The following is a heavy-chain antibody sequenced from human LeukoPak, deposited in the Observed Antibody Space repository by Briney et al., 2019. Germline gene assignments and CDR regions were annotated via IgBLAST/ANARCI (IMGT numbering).Heavy chain of an antibody. V-gene: IGHV3-7*01. CDR1: GFPFSRYW. D-gene: IGHD3-10*01. Sequence: LAGGSLRLSCAASGFPFSRYWMTWVRQAPGKGLEWVANIKYEGSEKFYVGSVRGRFTISRDNTNNSLHLQMNSLRAEDTAIYYCARDPTYDSGSPLGYGGQGTLVAVSS. CDR2: IKYEGSEK. J-gene: IGHJ4*02. CDR3: ARDPTYDSGSPLGY.